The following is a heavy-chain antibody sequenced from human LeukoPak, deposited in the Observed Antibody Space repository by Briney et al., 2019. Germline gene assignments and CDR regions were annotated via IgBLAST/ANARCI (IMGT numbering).Heavy chain of an antibody. D-gene: IGHD3-10*01. CDR1: GGSFSGYY. J-gene: IGHJ4*02. V-gene: IGHV4-34*01. CDR2: INHSGST. CDR3: ARRAREFGWVFDY. Sequence: PSETLSLTCAVYGGSFSGYYWSWIRQPPGKGLEWIGEINHSGSTNYNPSLKSRVTISVDTSKNQFSLKLSSVTAADTAVYYCARRAREFGWVFDYWGQGTLVTVSS.